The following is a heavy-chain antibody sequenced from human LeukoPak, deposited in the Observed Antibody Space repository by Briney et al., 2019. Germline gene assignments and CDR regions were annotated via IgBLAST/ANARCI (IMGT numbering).Heavy chain of an antibody. J-gene: IGHJ6*03. Sequence: PSETLSLTCAVSGYSINSGHYWVWIRQPPGKGLEYIGNIYHSGSSHYNPSLKSRVTISVDTSNNQFSLKLSSVTAADTAVYYCARAKNPYYYYYYMDFWGRGTTVTVSS. CDR1: GYSINSGHY. CDR2: IYHSGSS. V-gene: IGHV4-38-2*01. CDR3: ARAKNPYYYYYYMDF.